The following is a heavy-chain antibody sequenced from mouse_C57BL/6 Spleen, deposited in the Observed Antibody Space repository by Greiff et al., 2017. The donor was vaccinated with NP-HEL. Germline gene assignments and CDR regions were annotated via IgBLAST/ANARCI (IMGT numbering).Heavy chain of an antibody. CDR3: ARHEDYAFAMDY. CDR2: ISNGGGST. CDR1: GFTFSDYY. Sequence: EVKLVESGGGLVQPGGSLKLSCAASGFTFSDYYMYWVRQTPEKRLEWVAYISNGGGSTYYPNTVKGRFTISRDNAKNTLYLQISRLKSEDTSMYYCARHEDYAFAMDYWGQGTSVTVSS. V-gene: IGHV5-12*01. D-gene: IGHD2-4*01. J-gene: IGHJ4*01.